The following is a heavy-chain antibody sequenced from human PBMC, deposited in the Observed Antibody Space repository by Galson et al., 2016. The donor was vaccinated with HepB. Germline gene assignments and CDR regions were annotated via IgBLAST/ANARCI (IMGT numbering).Heavy chain of an antibody. CDR2: ISASKGKT. CDR1: GYNFHNYH. V-gene: IGHV1-18*01. J-gene: IGHJ4*02. D-gene: IGHD5-24*01. Sequence: SVKVSCKASGYNFHNYHISWVRQAPGQGLEWMGWISASKGKTNYAQNLQGRVTMTTDTYTSTVYMELRSLRSDDTAVYYCARDRDYLLDSWGQGTLVTVSP. CDR3: ARDRDYLLDS.